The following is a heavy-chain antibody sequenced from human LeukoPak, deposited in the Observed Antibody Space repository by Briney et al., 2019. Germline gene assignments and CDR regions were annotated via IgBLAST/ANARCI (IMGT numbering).Heavy chain of an antibody. V-gene: IGHV1-46*01. D-gene: IGHD3-22*01. J-gene: IGHJ4*02. CDR2: INPSGGST. Sequence: ASVKVSCKASGYTFTSYHMHWVRQAPGQGLEWLGIINPSGGSTSYAQKFQGRVTMTRDTSTSTVYMELSSLRSEDTAVYYCARDLVYYDSSGYYYRRGFDYWGQGTLVTVSS. CDR3: ARDLVYYDSSGYYYRRGFDY. CDR1: GYTFTSYH.